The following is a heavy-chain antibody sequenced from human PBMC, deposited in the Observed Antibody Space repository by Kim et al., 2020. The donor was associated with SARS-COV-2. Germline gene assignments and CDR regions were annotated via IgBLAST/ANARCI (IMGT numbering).Heavy chain of an antibody. V-gene: IGHV3-11*06. CDR3: AREKNYVWED. CDR2: ISSSGSDT. D-gene: IGHD3-16*01. CDR1: GFTFRDYY. Sequence: GGSLRLSCVASGFTFRDYYMSWIRQAPGKGLEWVAQISSSGSDTNYAESVKGRFTISRDNAKNSLYLQMNSLRAEDRAVYYCAREKNYVWEDWGQGPSGT. J-gene: IGHJ6*02.